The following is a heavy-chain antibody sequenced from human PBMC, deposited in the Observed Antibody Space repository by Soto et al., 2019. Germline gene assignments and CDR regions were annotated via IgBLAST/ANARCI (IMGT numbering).Heavy chain of an antibody. CDR3: ASPAARDYYYYGMDV. CDR2: ISAYNGNT. J-gene: IGHJ6*02. D-gene: IGHD6-6*01. Sequence: QVQLVQSGAEVKKPGASVKVSCKASGYTFTSYGISWVRQAPGQGLEWMGWISAYNGNTNYAQKLKRSVTMTTDTSTSTAYMELRSLRSDDTAVYYCASPAARDYYYYGMDVWGQGTTVTVSS. V-gene: IGHV1-18*04. CDR1: GYTFTSYG.